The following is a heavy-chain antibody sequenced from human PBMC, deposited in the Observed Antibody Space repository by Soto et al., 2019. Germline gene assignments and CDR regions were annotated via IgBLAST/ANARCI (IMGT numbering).Heavy chain of an antibody. J-gene: IGHJ6*02. CDR2: INPSAGST. Sequence: QVQLVQSGAEVKKPGASVKVSCKASGYTFTSYYMHWVRQAPGKGLEWMGIINPSAGSTSYAQKFQGRVTMTRDTSTSTVYMELSRLRSEDTAVYYCARGGCISTSCYSLSYLWGQGTTVTVSS. CDR1: GYTFTSYY. D-gene: IGHD2-2*01. CDR3: ARGGCISTSCYSLSYL. V-gene: IGHV1-46*01.